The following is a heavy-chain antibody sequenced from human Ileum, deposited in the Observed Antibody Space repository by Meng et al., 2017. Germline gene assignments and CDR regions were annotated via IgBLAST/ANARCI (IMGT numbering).Heavy chain of an antibody. CDR3: AKDLRGCSSGTCYYYFYGMDV. Sequence: QGQLVESGGDVVQPERSLRLSCAASEFPFRYFGMHWVRQAPGKGLEWVASTSYDGKAQYYAESVRGRFTISRDNSKNTLYLQMHDLRIEDTAIYYCAKDLRGCSSGTCYYYFYGMDVWGQGTTVTVSS. CDR2: TSYDGKAQ. CDR1: EFPFRYFG. D-gene: IGHD2-15*01. J-gene: IGHJ6*02. V-gene: IGHV3-30*18.